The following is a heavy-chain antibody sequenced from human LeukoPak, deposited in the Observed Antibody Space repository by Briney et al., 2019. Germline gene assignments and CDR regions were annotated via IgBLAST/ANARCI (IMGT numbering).Heavy chain of an antibody. J-gene: IGHJ4*02. V-gene: IGHV4-59*01. CDR1: GGSISSYY. CDR2: IYYSGST. CDR3: ARSSSDFWSGFDY. Sequence: SKTLSLTCTVSGGSISSYYWSWVRQPPGKGLEWIGYIYYSGSTNYNPSLKSRVTISVDTSKNQFSLKLSSVTAADTAVYYCARSSSDFWSGFDYWGQGTLVTVSS. D-gene: IGHD3-3*01.